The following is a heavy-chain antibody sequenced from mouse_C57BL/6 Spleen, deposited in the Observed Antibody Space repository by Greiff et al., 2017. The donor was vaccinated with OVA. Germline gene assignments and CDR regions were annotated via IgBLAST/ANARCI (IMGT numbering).Heavy chain of an antibody. V-gene: IGHV5-17*01. CDR3: ASDSLYYGYDYAMDY. D-gene: IGHD2-2*01. CDR2: ISSGSSTI. CDR1: GFTFSDYG. J-gene: IGHJ4*01. Sequence: EVKLVESGGGLVKPGGSLKLSCAASGFTFSDYGMHWVRQAPEKGLEWVAYISSGSSTIYYADTVKGRFTISRDNAKNTQVLQMTSLRSEDTAMYYCASDSLYYGYDYAMDYWGQGTSVTVSS.